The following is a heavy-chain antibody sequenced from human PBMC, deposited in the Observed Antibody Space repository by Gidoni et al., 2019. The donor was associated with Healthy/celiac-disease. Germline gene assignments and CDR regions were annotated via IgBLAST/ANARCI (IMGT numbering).Heavy chain of an antibody. CDR3: AGAETGIGYCSSTSCHGGVEY. D-gene: IGHD2-2*03. V-gene: IGHV1-69*02. Sequence: HVQLVQSGAEVKKPGSSVKVSCKASGGTFSSYTITWVRQAPGQGLEWMGRIIPILGIANYAQKFQGRVTITADKSTSTAYMELSSLRSEDTAVYYCAGAETGIGYCSSTSCHGGVEYWGQGTLVTVSS. J-gene: IGHJ4*02. CDR2: IIPILGIA. CDR1: GGTFSSYT.